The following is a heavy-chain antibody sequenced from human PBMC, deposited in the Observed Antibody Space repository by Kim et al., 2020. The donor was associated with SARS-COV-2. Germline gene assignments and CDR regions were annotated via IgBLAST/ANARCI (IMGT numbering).Heavy chain of an antibody. D-gene: IGHD4-17*01. CDR3: ARANDYGDYALDY. CDR1: GFTVSSNY. CDR2: IYSGGST. J-gene: IGHJ4*02. Sequence: GGSLRLSCAASGFTVSSNYMSWVRQAPGKGLEWVSVIYSGGSTYYADSVKGRFTISRDNSKNTLYLQMNSLRAEDTAVYYCARANDYGDYALDYWGQGTLVTVSS. V-gene: IGHV3-53*01.